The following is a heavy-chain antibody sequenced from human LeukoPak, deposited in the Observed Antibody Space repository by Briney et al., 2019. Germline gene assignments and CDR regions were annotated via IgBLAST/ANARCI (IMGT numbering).Heavy chain of an antibody. J-gene: IGHJ4*02. Sequence: PGGSLRLSCAASGFTVSGNYMSWIRQAPGKGLEWVSATVGSGPDTYHADSVKGRFTVSRDNSRNTLYLQMNSLRVEDTAVYYCTKAPLRSCTGAFCYPFDYWGQGTLVTVSS. CDR1: GFTVSGNY. CDR2: TVGSGPDT. V-gene: IGHV3-23*01. D-gene: IGHD2-8*02. CDR3: TKAPLRSCTGAFCYPFDY.